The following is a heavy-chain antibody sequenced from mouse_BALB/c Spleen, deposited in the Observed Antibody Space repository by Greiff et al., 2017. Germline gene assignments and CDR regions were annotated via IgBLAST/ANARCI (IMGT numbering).Heavy chain of an antibody. CDR3: ARFCITVDYYAMDD. J-gene: IGHJ4*01. CDR2: LYPGGGYT. CDR1: GYTFTNYW. V-gene: IGHV1-63*02. Sequence: QVQLKQSGAELVRPGTSVKISCKASGYTFTNYWLGWVKQRPGHGLEWIGDLYPGGGYTNYHEKFKGKATLTADTSSSTAYMQLSSLTSEDSAVYFCARFCITVDYYAMDDWGQGTSVTVSS. D-gene: IGHD1-1*02.